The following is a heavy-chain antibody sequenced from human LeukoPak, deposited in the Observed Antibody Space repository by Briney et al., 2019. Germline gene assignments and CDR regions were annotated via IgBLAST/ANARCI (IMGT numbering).Heavy chain of an antibody. Sequence: PSETLSLTCAVYGGSFSGYYWRWIRQPPGKGLEWIGEINHSGSTNYNPSLKSRVTISVDTSKNQFSLKLSSVTAADTAVYYCARGRLDFWSGYYYFDYWGKGTLVTVSS. D-gene: IGHD3-3*01. CDR3: ARGRLDFWSGYYYFDY. CDR2: INHSGST. J-gene: IGHJ4*02. CDR1: GGSFSGYY. V-gene: IGHV4-34*01.